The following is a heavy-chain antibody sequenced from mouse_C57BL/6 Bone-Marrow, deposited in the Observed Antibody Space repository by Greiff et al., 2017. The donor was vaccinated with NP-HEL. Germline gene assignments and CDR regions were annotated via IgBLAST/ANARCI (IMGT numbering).Heavy chain of an antibody. J-gene: IGHJ1*03. CDR3: ARPWDNFDV. V-gene: IGHV1-81*01. CDR1: GYTFTSYG. D-gene: IGHD4-1*01. Sequence: VQLQQSGAELARPGASVKLSCKASGYTFTSYGISWVKQRTGQGLEWIGEIYPRSGNTYYNEKFNGKATLTADKSSSTAYMELRSLTSEDSAVYFCARPWDNFDVWGTGTTVTVSS. CDR2: IYPRSGNT.